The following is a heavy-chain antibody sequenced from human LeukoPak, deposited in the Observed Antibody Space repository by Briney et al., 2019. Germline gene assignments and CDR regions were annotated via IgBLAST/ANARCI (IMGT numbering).Heavy chain of an antibody. CDR1: GYTFTTYH. D-gene: IGHD4-23*01. Sequence: AASVKVSCKASGYTFTTYHIHWVRLAPGQGLEWLGTIIPSNGDTSYAQSFQGRVTMTRNTSTTTVYMDLSSLKSDDTAVYYCARTTPVITHPYEPWDQGTQVIVSS. CDR3: ARTTPVITHPYEP. CDR2: IIPSNGDT. V-gene: IGHV1-46*01. J-gene: IGHJ5*02.